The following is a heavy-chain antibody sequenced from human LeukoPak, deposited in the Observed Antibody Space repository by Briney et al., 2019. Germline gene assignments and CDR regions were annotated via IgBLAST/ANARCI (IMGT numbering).Heavy chain of an antibody. CDR1: GGSISSGGSR. D-gene: IGHD2-2*01. CDR3: ARLRSSSSTTCRNWFGP. J-gene: IGHJ5*02. CDR2: IYYTGSA. V-gene: IGHV4-61*08. Sequence: PSETLSLTCNVSGGSISSGGSRWSWIRQHPGKGLEWIGYIYYTGSATYNPSLKSRVTISVDTSKNQFYLKLTSVTAADSALYYCARLRSSSSTTCRNWFGPWGQGPLVTVSS.